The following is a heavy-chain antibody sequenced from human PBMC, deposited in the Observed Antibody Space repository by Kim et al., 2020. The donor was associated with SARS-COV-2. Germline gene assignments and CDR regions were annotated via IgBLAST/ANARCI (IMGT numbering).Heavy chain of an antibody. J-gene: IGHJ6*02. V-gene: IGHV1-69*04. CDR2: IIPILGIA. D-gene: IGHD3-22*01. Sequence: SVKVSCKASGGTFSSYAISWVRQAPGKGLEWMGRIIPILGIANYAQKFQGRVTITADKSTSTAYMELSSLSSEDTAVYYCASTTYYYDSRRSYYGMDVWGQGTTVTVSS. CDR1: GGTFSSYA. CDR3: ASTTYYYDSRRSYYGMDV.